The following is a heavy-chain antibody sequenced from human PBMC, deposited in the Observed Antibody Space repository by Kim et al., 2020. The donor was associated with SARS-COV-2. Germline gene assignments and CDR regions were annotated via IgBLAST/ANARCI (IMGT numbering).Heavy chain of an antibody. V-gene: IGHV3-23*01. CDR3: AKDFGEGRVFFDS. CDR2: MSATSGTS. J-gene: IGHJ4*02. CDR1: GFPFSSYA. D-gene: IGHD3-10*01. Sequence: GGSLRLSCAASGFPFSSYAMGWVRQTPEKGLEWVSAMSATSGTSYYADSVKGRFAISRDNSKNTLHLAMNSLRVEDTALSYCAKDFGEGRVFFDSWGQG.